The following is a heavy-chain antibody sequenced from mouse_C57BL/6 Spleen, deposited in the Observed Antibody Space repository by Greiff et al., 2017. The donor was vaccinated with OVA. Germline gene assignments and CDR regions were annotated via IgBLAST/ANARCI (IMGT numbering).Heavy chain of an antibody. CDR1: GYTFTSYW. J-gene: IGHJ2*01. V-gene: IGHV1-69*01. D-gene: IGHD1-2*01. CDR2: IDPSDSYT. Sequence: QVQLQQPGAELVMPGASVKLSCKASGYTFTSYWMHWVKQRPGQGLEWIGEIDPSDSYTNYNQKFKGKSTLTVDKSSSTAYMQLSSLTSEDSAVYYCARSVLRRSGDYFDYWGQGTTLTVSS. CDR3: ARSVLRRSGDYFDY.